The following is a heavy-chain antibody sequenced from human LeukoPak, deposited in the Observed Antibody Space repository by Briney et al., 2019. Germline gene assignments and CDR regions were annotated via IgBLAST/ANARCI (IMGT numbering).Heavy chain of an antibody. CDR3: ARITYDFWSGYYMPDDP. V-gene: IGHV1-18*01. D-gene: IGHD3-3*01. Sequence: ASVKVSCKASGYTFTSYGISWVRQAPGQGLEWMGWISAYNGNINYAQKLQGRVTMTTDTSTSTAYMELRSLRSDDTAVYYCARITYDFWSGYYMPDDPWGQGTLVTVSS. CDR1: GYTFTSYG. J-gene: IGHJ5*02. CDR2: ISAYNGNI.